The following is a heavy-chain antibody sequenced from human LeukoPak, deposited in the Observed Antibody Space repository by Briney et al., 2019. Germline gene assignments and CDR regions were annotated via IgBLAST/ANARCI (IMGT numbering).Heavy chain of an antibody. CDR2: INPNSGDT. J-gene: IGHJ4*02. D-gene: IGHD6-19*01. V-gene: IGHV1-2*02. Sequence: GASVKVSCQASGYTFTGYYLHWVRQAPGQGPEWMGWINPNSGDTHSAQKFQGRVTMTRDTSISTGYMELSRLTSDDTAVYYCARALLVLAGTNLDYWGQGTLVTVSS. CDR1: GYTFTGYY. CDR3: ARALLVLAGTNLDY.